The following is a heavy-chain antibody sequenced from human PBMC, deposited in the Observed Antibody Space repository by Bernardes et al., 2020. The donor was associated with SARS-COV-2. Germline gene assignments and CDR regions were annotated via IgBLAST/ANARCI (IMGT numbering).Heavy chain of an antibody. CDR3: GRSLGGATYGYWGS. CDR2: INPDGTTT. D-gene: IGHD3-16*01. V-gene: IGHV3-74*01. J-gene: IGHJ4*02. Sequence: GGSLRLSCAASGFTFSNSWMHWVRQAPGKGLVLVSRINPDGTTTTYADSVKGRFAISRDNAKNALYLQMNSLGADDTAVYYCGRSLGGATYGYWGSWGQGALVTVSS. CDR1: GFTFSNSW.